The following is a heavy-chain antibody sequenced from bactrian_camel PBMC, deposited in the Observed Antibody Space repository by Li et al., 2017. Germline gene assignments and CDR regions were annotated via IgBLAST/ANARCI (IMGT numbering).Heavy chain of an antibody. D-gene: IGHD2*01. V-gene: IGHV3S9*01. CDR1: TGTFRNAC. Sequence: HVQLVESGGGSVQAGGSLRLSCAARTGTFRNACMGWIRQVSGQEREGVASIDADGETSYADSVKGRFTVSRDNANNTVNLMMNSLKPEDTAMYYCAANFGPYCSGPYLARRANFLGQGTQVTVS. CDR2: IDADGET. J-gene: IGHJ4*01.